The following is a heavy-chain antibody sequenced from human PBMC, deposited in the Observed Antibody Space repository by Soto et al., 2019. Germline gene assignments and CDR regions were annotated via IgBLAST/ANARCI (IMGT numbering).Heavy chain of an antibody. CDR2: INAGNGNT. J-gene: IGHJ6*02. CDR3: AGEGVAPYYYYGMDV. CDR1: GYTFTSYA. D-gene: IGHD5-12*01. V-gene: IGHV1-3*01. Sequence: VKVSCKASGYTFTSYAMHWVRQAPGQRLEWMGWINAGNGNTKYSQKFQGRVTMTTDTSTSTVHMEVRSLRSDDTAVYYCAGEGVAPYYYYGMDVWGQGTPVTV.